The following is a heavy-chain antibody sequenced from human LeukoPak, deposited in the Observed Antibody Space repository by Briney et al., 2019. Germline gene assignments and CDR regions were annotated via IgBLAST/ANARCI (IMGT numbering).Heavy chain of an antibody. V-gene: IGHV1-46*01. D-gene: IGHD3-9*01. CDR2: INPSGGST. CDR3: ARGSRPVYNLLTGKRYFDY. J-gene: IGHJ4*02. CDR1: GYTFTSYD. Sequence: GASVKVSCKASGYTFTSYDMHWVRQAPGQGLEWMGIINPSGGSTTYAQKFRGRLTMTRDMSTSTVYMELSSLRSEDTAVYYCARGSRPVYNLLTGKRYFDYWGQGTLLTVSS.